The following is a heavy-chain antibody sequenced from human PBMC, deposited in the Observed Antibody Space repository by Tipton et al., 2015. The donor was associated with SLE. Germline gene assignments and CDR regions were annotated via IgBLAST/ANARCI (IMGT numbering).Heavy chain of an antibody. Sequence: VQLVQSGAEVKKPGESLKISCKGSGYSFTSYWIGWVRQMPGKGLEWMGIIHPGDSDTRYSPSFQGQVTISADKSISTAYLQWSSLKASDTAMYYCARRLDFRTRLEAFDIWGQGTMVTVSS. D-gene: IGHD1-14*01. CDR2: IHPGDSDT. J-gene: IGHJ3*02. CDR1: GYSFTSYW. CDR3: ARRLDFRTRLEAFDI. V-gene: IGHV5-51*03.